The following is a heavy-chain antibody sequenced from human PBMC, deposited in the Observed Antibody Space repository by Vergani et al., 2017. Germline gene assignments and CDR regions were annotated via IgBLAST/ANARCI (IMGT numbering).Heavy chain of an antibody. CDR3: ARGEGATVGGGRY. Sequence: QVQLQESGPGLVKPSETLSLTCTVSRGSVSSGSYYWSWIRQPPGKGLEWIGYIYYSGSTNYNPSLKSRVTISVDTSKNQFSLKLSSVTAADTAVYYCARGEGATVGGGRYWGQGTLVTVSS. J-gene: IGHJ4*02. CDR1: RGSVSSGSYY. CDR2: IYYSGST. D-gene: IGHD1-26*01. V-gene: IGHV4-61*01.